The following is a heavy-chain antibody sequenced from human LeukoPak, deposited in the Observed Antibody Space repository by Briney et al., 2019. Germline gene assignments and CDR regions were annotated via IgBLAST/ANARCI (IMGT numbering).Heavy chain of an antibody. CDR1: GFTFSSYS. V-gene: IGHV4-34*01. Sequence: GSLRLSCAASGFTFSSYSMNWVRQAPGKGLEWIGEINHSGSTNYNPSLKSRVTISVDTSKNQFSLKLSSVTAADTAVYYCARGETEGDYRWFDPWGQGTLVTVSS. CDR2: INHSGST. D-gene: IGHD4-17*01. J-gene: IGHJ5*02. CDR3: ARGETEGDYRWFDP.